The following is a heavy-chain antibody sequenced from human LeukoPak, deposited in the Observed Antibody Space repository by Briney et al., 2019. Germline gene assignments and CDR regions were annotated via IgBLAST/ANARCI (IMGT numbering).Heavy chain of an antibody. CDR1: GFTFSSYA. CDR2: ISGSGGST. V-gene: IGHV3-23*01. Sequence: GGSLRLSCAASGFTFSSYAMSWVRQAPGKGLEWVSAISGSGGSTYYADSVKGRFTISRDNSKNTLYLQMNSLRAEDTAVYCCARGTTVVTGADYWGQGTLVTVSS. CDR3: ARGTTVVTGADY. D-gene: IGHD4-23*01. J-gene: IGHJ4*02.